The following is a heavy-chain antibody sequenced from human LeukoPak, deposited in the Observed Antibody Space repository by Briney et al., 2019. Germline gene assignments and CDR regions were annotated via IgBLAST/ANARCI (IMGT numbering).Heavy chain of an antibody. CDR2: IKAGRGIT. D-gene: IGHD2-8*01. V-gene: IGHV1-46*01. CDR3: AREGPNMYYFDN. CDR1: GYTFTVYH. J-gene: IGHJ4*02. Sequence: GASVKVSCKASGYTFTVYHMHWVRQAPGQGLEWMGIIKAGRGITLYAQKFQGRVTVTRDTSTSTVYMELSSLRSEDTAVYYCAREGPNMYYFDNWGQGTLVTVSS.